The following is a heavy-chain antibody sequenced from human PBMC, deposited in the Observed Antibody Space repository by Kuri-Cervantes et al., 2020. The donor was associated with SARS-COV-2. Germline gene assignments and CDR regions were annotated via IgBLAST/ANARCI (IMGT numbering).Heavy chain of an antibody. CDR3: AREGHYDSSGYYYLDY. CDR2: IYYSGST. J-gene: IGHJ4*02. D-gene: IGHD3-22*01. Sequence: SETLSLTCTVSGGSISSYYWSWIRQPPGKGLEWIGYIYYSGSTNYNPSLKSRVTISVDTSKNQFSLKLGSVTAADTAVYYCAREGHYDSSGYYYLDYWGPGTLVTVSS. V-gene: IGHV4-59*01. CDR1: GGSISSYY.